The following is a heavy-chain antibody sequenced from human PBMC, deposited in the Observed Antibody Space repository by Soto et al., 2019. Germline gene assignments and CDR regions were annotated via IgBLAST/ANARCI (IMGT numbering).Heavy chain of an antibody. V-gene: IGHV1-3*01. CDR3: ARDGDVLLWFGELFRDAFDI. Sequence: TSVKVSCKASGYTFTSYAMHWVRQAPGQRLEWMGWINAGNGNTKYSQKFQGRVTITRDTSASTAYMELSSLRSEDTAVYYCARDGDVLLWFGELFRDAFDIWGQGTMVTVS. CDR1: GYTFTSYA. CDR2: INAGNGNT. D-gene: IGHD3-10*01. J-gene: IGHJ3*02.